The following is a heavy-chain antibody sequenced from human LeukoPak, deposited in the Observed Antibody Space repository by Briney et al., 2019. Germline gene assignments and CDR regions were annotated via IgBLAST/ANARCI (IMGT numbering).Heavy chain of an antibody. CDR1: GGSISSGGYY. V-gene: IGHV4-31*03. CDR3: ARDLRDVYDFWSGYPLGYYGMDV. D-gene: IGHD3-3*01. Sequence: SETLSLTCTVSGGSISSGGYYWSWIRQHPGKGLEWIGYIYYSGSTYYNPSLKSRVTISVDTSKNQFSLKLSSVTAADTAVYYCARDLRDVYDFWSGYPLGYYGMDVWGQGTTVTVSS. CDR2: IYYSGST. J-gene: IGHJ6*02.